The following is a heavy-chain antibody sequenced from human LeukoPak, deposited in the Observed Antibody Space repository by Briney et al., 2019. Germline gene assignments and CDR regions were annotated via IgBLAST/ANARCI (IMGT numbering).Heavy chain of an antibody. V-gene: IGHV3-30*18. Sequence: PGGSLRLSCAASGFTFSSYGMHWVRQAPGKGLEWVAVISYDGSNKYYADSVKGRFTISRDNSKNTLYLQMNSLRAEDTAVYHCAKDTGYETQGIDYWGQGTLVTVSS. CDR3: AKDTGYETQGIDY. CDR2: ISYDGSNK. J-gene: IGHJ4*02. CDR1: GFTFSSYG. D-gene: IGHD5-12*01.